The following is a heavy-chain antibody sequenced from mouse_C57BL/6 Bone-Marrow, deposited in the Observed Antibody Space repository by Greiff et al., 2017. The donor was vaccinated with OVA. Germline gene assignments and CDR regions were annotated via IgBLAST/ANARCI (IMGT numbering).Heavy chain of an antibody. CDR1: GYTFTSYW. D-gene: IGHD2-12*01. Sequence: VQLQQPGAELVKPGASVKVSCKASGYTFTSYWMPWVKQRPGQGLEWFGRINPSDSDTNYNQKFKGKATLTVYKSSSTAYMQLSSLTSEASAVYYCAIDSPWYFDVWGTGTTVTVSS. V-gene: IGHV1-74*01. J-gene: IGHJ1*03. CDR2: INPSDSDT. CDR3: AIDSPWYFDV.